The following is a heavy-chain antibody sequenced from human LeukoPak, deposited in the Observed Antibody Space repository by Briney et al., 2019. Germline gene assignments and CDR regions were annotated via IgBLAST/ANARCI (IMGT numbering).Heavy chain of an antibody. CDR3: ARLRNVGGNPHPFNV. V-gene: IGHV3-48*04. Sequence: PGESLRLSCAASGFPFSSYSINWVRQAPGKGLEWVSYISSGSGTIHYAGAVKGRFTISRDDAKNSMYLQMNSLRAEDTAVYYCARLRNVGGNPHPFNVWGQGTTVTVSS. D-gene: IGHD4-23*01. J-gene: IGHJ3*01. CDR2: ISSGSGTI. CDR1: GFPFSSYS.